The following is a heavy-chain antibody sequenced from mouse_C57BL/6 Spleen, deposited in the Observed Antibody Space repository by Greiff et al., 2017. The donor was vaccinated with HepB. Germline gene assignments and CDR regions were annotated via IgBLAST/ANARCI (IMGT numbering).Heavy chain of an antibody. Sequence: VQLQQSGAELVRPGASVTLSCKASGYTFTDYEMHWVKQTPVHGLEWIGAIDPETGGTAYNQKFTGKAILTADKSSSTAYMELRSLTSEDSAVYYCTRSGGNYVDYAMDYWGQGTSVTVSS. CDR2: IDPETGGT. V-gene: IGHV1-15*01. CDR1: GYTFTDYE. J-gene: IGHJ4*01. CDR3: TRSGGNYVDYAMDY. D-gene: IGHD2-1*01.